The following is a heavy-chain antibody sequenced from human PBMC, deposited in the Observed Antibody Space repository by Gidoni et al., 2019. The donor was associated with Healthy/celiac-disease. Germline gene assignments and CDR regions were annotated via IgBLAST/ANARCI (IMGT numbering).Heavy chain of an antibody. Sequence: QVQLVESGGGVVQPGRSLRLSCAASGFTFSSYGMHWVRQAPGKGLEWVAVISYDGSNKYYADSVKGRFTISRDNSKNTLYLQMNSLRAEDTAVYYCAKDPGLAVAGLGYFDYWGQGTLVTVSS. V-gene: IGHV3-30*18. CDR2: ISYDGSNK. CDR1: GFTFSSYG. J-gene: IGHJ4*02. D-gene: IGHD6-19*01. CDR3: AKDPGLAVAGLGYFDY.